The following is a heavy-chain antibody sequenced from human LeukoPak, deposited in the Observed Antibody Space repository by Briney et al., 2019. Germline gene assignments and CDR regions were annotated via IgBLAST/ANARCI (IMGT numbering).Heavy chain of an antibody. CDR2: IYSGGST. CDR1: GFTVSSNY. CDR3: ARAVLSPDSSGWGGYYFDY. V-gene: IGHV3-53*01. Sequence: PGGSLRLSCAASGFTVSSNYMSWVRQAPGKGLEWVSVIYSGGSTYYADSVKGRFSISRDNSKNTLYLQMNSLRAEDTAVYYCARAVLSPDSSGWGGYYFDYWGQGTLVTVSS. D-gene: IGHD6-19*01. J-gene: IGHJ4*02.